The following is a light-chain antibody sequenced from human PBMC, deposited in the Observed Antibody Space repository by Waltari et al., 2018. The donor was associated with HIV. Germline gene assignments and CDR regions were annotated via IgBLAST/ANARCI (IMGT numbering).Light chain of an antibody. J-gene: IGLJ2*01. CDR1: SNNSGSYA. V-gene: IGLV1-44*01. CDR2: GNS. Sequence: QSALHQEASVSGTVGQSGPLSGTGTSNNSGSYAVGWYQQITHGAPKIVMFGNSLPSGIPDRFSGSKSGTTASLTIAGLQPEDEADYYCSTWDYSLSAVVFGGGTKLTVL. CDR3: STWDYSLSAVV.